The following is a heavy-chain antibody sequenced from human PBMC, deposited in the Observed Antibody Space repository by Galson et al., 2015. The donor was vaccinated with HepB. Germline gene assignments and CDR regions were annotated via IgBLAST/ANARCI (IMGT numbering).Heavy chain of an antibody. Sequence: SVKVSCKASGYTFTSYGISWVRQAPGQGLEWMGWISAYNGNTNYAQKLQGRVTITADESTSTAYMELSSLRSEDTAVYYCARRAPGGLEANMDVWGKGTTVTVSS. CDR1: GYTFTSYG. CDR3: ARRAPGGLEANMDV. V-gene: IGHV1-18*04. D-gene: IGHD1-1*01. CDR2: ISAYNGNT. J-gene: IGHJ6*03.